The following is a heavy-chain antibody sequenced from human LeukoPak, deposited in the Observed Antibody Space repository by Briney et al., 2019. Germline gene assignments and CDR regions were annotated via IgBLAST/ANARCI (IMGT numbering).Heavy chain of an antibody. CDR2: TSAYNGNT. CDR1: GYTFTSYG. J-gene: IGHJ1*01. D-gene: IGHD2-21*01. CDR3: ARLADAEYFQH. Sequence: ASVKVSCKASGYTFTSYGISWVRQAPGQGLEWMGWTSAYNGNTNYAQKLQGRVTMTTDTSTSTAYMKLRSLRSDDTAVYYCARLADAEYFQHWGQGTLVTVSS. V-gene: IGHV1-18*04.